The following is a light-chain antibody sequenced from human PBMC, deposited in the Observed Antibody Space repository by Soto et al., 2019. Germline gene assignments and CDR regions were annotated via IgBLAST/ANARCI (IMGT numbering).Light chain of an antibody. CDR2: DVT. CDR1: ASDVGGYNY. V-gene: IGLV2-14*03. J-gene: IGLJ2*01. CDR3: SSYTRSDTPVL. Sequence: QSVLTQPASVSGSPGQSITISCTGTASDVGGYNYVSWYQHHPGTAPKLIIYDVTNRPSGVSNRFSGSKSGNTASLTISGLQADDEAEYYCSSYTRSDTPVLFGGGTKLTVL.